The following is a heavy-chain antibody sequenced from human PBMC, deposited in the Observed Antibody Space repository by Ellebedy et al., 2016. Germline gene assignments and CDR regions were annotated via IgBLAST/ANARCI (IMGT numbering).Heavy chain of an antibody. CDR1: GYTFTDHD. V-gene: IGHV1-8*01. CDR3: ARDRLVATILDYYYGMDV. D-gene: IGHD5-12*01. J-gene: IGHJ6*02. Sequence: ASVKVSXKASGYTFTDHDINWVRQATGQGLEWMGWVTPNSGQTGYAQKFQGRVTMTRDTSTSTVYMELSSLRSEDTAVYYCARDRLVATILDYYYGMDVWGQGTTVTVSS. CDR2: VTPNSGQT.